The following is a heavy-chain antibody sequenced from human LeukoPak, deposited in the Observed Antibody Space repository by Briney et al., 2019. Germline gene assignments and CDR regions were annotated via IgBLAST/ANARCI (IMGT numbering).Heavy chain of an antibody. J-gene: IGHJ3*02. V-gene: IGHV4-4*07. CDR1: GGSINNYY. D-gene: IGHD2-15*01. CDR3: ARGYCSGGSCPTAPDNAFDI. Sequence: SETLSLTCSVSGGSINNYYWTWIRQPAGKGLEWIGHISTLGSTNYNPSLKSRVTISVDTSKNQFSLKLSSVTAADTAVYYCARGYCSGGSCPTAPDNAFDIWGQGTMVTVSS. CDR2: ISTLGST.